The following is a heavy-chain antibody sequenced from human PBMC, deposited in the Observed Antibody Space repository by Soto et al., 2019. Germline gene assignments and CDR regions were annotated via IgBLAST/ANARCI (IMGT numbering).Heavy chain of an antibody. CDR2: ISGSGSNA. Sequence: EVQLLESGGGLVQPGGSLRLSCAASGFTFSSYAMNWVRQAPGKGLEWVSGISGSGSNAYYADSVKGRFTISRDHSKNTVYLQMNGLRAEDTAVYYCAKVMTTVTTGNYLDDWGQGTLVTVSS. CDR3: AKVMTTVTTGNYLDD. V-gene: IGHV3-23*01. J-gene: IGHJ4*02. D-gene: IGHD4-17*01. CDR1: GFTFSSYA.